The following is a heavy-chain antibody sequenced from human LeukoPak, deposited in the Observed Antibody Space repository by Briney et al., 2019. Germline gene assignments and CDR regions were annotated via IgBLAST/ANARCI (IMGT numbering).Heavy chain of an antibody. CDR1: GYTFTSYD. D-gene: IGHD3-3*01. J-gene: IGHJ4*02. V-gene: IGHV1-8*01. Sequence: ASVKVSCKASGYTFTSYDINWVRQATGQGLEWMGWMNPNSGNTGYAQKFQGRVTMTRNTSISTAYMELSSLRSKDTAVYYCARRITIFGVARDYWGQGTLVTVSS. CDR3: ARRITIFGVARDY. CDR2: MNPNSGNT.